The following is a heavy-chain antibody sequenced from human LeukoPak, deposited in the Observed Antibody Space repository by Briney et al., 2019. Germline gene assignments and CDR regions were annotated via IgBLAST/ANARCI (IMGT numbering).Heavy chain of an antibody. J-gene: IGHJ4*02. CDR3: AGYHWNSGVVY. CDR2: ISRSGDTV. D-gene: IGHD1-7*01. CDR1: GFTFSDYA. V-gene: IGHV3-11*01. Sequence: GGSLRLSCAASGFTFSDYAMSWIRQAPGQGLEWVSYISRSGDTVDYADSVKGRFSISRDNAKNSLYLQMNSLRAEDTAVYYCAGYHWNSGVVYWGQGTLVTVSS.